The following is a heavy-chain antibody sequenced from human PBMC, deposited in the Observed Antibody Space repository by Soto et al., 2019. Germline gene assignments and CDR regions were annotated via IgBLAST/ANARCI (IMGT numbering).Heavy chain of an antibody. CDR2: IDYIGSA. V-gene: IGHV4-31*03. CDR3: AREVNSAAASDVFDI. Sequence: PSETLSLTCTVSGGSISSDNYFWSWIRQHPGKGLEWIGYIDYIGSAYYNPSLKSRVTTSVDTSKNHFSLGLSSVTVADPATYYCAREVNSAAASDVFDIWGQGTVVTLSS. J-gene: IGHJ3*02. D-gene: IGHD1-20*01. CDR1: GGSISSDNYF.